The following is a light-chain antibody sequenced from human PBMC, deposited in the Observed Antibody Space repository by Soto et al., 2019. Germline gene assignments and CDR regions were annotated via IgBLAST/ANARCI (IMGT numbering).Light chain of an antibody. CDR3: QQHISWPLT. Sequence: IVLTQSPATLSVSPGERATLSCRASQSVTNSLAWYQQKPGQAPRLLVYDASNRATGIPTRFSGSGSGTDFTLTISNLEPEDFAVYYCQQHISWPLTFGGGTKV. V-gene: IGKV3-11*01. CDR2: DAS. CDR1: QSVTNS. J-gene: IGKJ4*01.